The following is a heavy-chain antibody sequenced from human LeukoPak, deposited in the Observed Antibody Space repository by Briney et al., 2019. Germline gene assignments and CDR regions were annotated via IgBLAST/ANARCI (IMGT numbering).Heavy chain of an antibody. J-gene: IGHJ3*02. CDR1: GYTFTSYD. CDR2: IVVGSGNT. CDR3: AAEAVVITTLADAFDI. Sequence: ASVKVSCKASGYTFTSYDISWVRQAPGQGLEWIGWIVVGSGNTNYAQKFQERVTITRDMSTSTAYMELSSLRSEDTAVYYCAAEAVVITTLADAFDIWGQGTMVTVSS. V-gene: IGHV1-58*02. D-gene: IGHD3-22*01.